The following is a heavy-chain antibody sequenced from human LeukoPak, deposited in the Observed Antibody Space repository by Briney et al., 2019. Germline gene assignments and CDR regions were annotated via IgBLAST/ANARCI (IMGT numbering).Heavy chain of an antibody. CDR3: AKDGSSGYYLTGNWFDP. V-gene: IGHV3-21*04. J-gene: IGHJ5*02. CDR1: GFTSSSYS. Sequence: GSLRLSCAASGFTSSSYSMNWVRQAPGKGLEWVSSISSSSSYIYYADSVKGRFTISRDNSKNTLYLQMNSLRAEDTAVYYCAKDGSSGYYLTGNWFDPWGQGTLVTVSS. CDR2: ISSSSSYI. D-gene: IGHD3-22*01.